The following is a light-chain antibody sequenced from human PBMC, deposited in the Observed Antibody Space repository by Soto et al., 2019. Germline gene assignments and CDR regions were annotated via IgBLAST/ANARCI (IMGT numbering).Light chain of an antibody. CDR1: QNISSY. CDR2: DVS. CDR3: QQRSNWPRFT. J-gene: IGKJ3*01. V-gene: IGKV3-11*01. Sequence: EIVLTQSPATPSLSPGERGTLSCRASQNISSYLAWYQQKPGKAPRLLIYDVSNRATGIPARFSGSGSGTDFTLTISSLEPEDFAVYYCQQRSNWPRFTFGPGTKVDIK.